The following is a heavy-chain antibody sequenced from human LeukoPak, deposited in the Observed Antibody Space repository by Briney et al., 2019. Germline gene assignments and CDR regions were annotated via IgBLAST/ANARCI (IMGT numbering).Heavy chain of an antibody. Sequence: SETLSLTCAVCGGSFSGYYWSWIRQPPGKGLEWIGEINHSGSTNYNPSLKSRVTISVDTSKNQFSLKLSSVTAADTAVYYCARGALLWFGAKMEYYFDSWGQGTPLTVSS. J-gene: IGHJ4*02. CDR3: ARGALLWFGAKMEYYFDS. V-gene: IGHV4-34*01. CDR2: INHSGST. CDR1: GGSFSGYY. D-gene: IGHD3-10*01.